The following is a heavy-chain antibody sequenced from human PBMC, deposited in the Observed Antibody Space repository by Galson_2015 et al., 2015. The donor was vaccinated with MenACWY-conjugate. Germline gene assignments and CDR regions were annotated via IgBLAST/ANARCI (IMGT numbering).Heavy chain of an antibody. D-gene: IGHD4-17*01. CDR2: IGNDGSKK. Sequence: SLRLSCAASGFNFNSYGIHWVRQAPGKGLEWVSFIGNDGSKKYYADSVRGRFTISRDNSMNTLYLLMNSLRDEDAAVYYCALEGGDHSWGQGTLVIVSS. CDR1: GFNFNSYG. V-gene: IGHV3-30*02. CDR3: ALEGGDHS. J-gene: IGHJ4*02.